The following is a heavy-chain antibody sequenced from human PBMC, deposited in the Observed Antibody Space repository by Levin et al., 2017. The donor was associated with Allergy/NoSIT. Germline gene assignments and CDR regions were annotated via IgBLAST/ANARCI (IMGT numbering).Heavy chain of an antibody. CDR3: ASAPPYYDFGWYYYGMDV. CDR2: INHSGST. D-gene: IGHD3-3*01. Sequence: SETLSLTCAVYGGSFSGYYWSWIRQPPGKGLEWIGEINHSGSTNYNPSLKSRVTISVDTSKNQFSLKLSSVTAADTAVYYCASAPPYYDFGWYYYGMDVWGQGTTVTVSS. J-gene: IGHJ6*02. V-gene: IGHV4-34*01. CDR1: GGSFSGYY.